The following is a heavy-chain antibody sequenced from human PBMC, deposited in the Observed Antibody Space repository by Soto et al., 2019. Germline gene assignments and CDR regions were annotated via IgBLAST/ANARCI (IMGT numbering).Heavy chain of an antibody. Sequence: ASVKVSCKASGYTFTSYGISWVRQAPGQGLERMGWISAYNGNTNYAQKLQGRVTMTTDTSTSTAYMELRSLRSDDTAVYYCARVSPHIVVVPACGGDCYSNWFDPWGQGTLVTVSS. CDR2: ISAYNGNT. CDR1: GYTFTSYG. V-gene: IGHV1-18*04. J-gene: IGHJ5*02. CDR3: ARVSPHIVVVPACGGDCYSNWFDP. D-gene: IGHD2-21*02.